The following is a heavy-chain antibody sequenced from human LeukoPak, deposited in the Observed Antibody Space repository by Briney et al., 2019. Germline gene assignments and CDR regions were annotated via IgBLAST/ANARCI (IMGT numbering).Heavy chain of an antibody. CDR3: ARGGIGYCTSSSCYFDY. V-gene: IGHV6-1*01. Sequence: SQTLSLTCALSGDRVSRAAWNWIRHSPSTGLESLRRTYYRSKWYNHYALSVKSRITINADTSKNQFSLQLNSVTPEDTAVYYCARGGIGYCTSSSCYFDYWGQGTLVTVSS. CDR1: GDRVSRAA. D-gene: IGHD2-2*01. J-gene: IGHJ4*02. CDR2: TYYRSKWYN.